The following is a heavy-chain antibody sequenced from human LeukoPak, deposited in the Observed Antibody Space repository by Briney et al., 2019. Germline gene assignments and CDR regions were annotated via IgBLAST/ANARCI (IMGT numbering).Heavy chain of an antibody. J-gene: IGHJ6*02. CDR2: IFYSGNT. CDR1: GGSVSSGNYY. V-gene: IGHV4-61*01. D-gene: IGHD1-7*01. CDR3: ARDNWNYIYYGVDV. Sequence: SETLSLTGTVSGGSVSSGNYYWSWIRQPPGKGLEWIGYIFYSGNTNYNPSLKSRVTISIDTSKNQFSLRLSSVTAADTAVYYCARDNWNYIYYGVDVWGQGTTVTVSS.